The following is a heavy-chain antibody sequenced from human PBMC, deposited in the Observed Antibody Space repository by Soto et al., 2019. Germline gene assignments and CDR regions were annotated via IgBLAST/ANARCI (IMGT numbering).Heavy chain of an antibody. D-gene: IGHD3-10*01. CDR1: GCSISSGCYS. J-gene: IGHJ4*02. CDR3: ARLATMVLGYFDY. V-gene: IGHV4-30-2*01. Sequence: PSETLSLTCAVSGCSISSGCYSWSWIRQPPGKGLEWIGYIYHSGSTYYNPSLKSRVTISVDRSKNQFSLKLSSVTAADTAVYYCARLATMVLGYFDYWGQGTLVTV. CDR2: IYHSGST.